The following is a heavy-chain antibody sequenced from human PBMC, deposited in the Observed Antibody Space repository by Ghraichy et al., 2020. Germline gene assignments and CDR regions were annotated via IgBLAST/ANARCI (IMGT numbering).Heavy chain of an antibody. Sequence: GGSLRLSCAASGFNFRNYDMHWVRQVTGKSLEWVSHIDTKADTSYADSVKGRFTISRENANNSLYLQMNSLRAGDTAIYYCTRNWGSNYMDVWGKGTTVTVSS. V-gene: IGHV3-13*01. CDR2: IDTKADT. CDR3: TRNWGSNYMDV. CDR1: GFNFRNYD. J-gene: IGHJ6*03. D-gene: IGHD3-16*01.